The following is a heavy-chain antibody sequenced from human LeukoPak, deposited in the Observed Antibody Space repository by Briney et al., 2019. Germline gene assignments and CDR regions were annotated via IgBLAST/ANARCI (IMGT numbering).Heavy chain of an antibody. CDR1: GFTFSTYA. CDR3: ARDRPTGSSRVFVVQ. J-gene: IGHJ4*02. D-gene: IGHD2-21*01. V-gene: IGHV3-21*04. Sequence: PGGSLRLSCSASGFTFSTYAMTWVRQAPGKGLEWISSMSSGGSYIYYADSVRGRFTISRDNNKNSLFLVMNTLRADDTAIYYCARDRPTGSSRVFVVQWGQGTQVTVFS. CDR2: MSSGGSYI.